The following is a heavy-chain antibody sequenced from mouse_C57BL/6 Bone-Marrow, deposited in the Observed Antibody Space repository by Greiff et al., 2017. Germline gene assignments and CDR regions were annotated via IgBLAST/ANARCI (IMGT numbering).Heavy chain of an antibody. CDR3: ARGGLSHENY. CDR1: GYTFTSYG. J-gene: IGHJ2*01. Sequence: QVQLKESGAELARPGASVKLSCKASGYTFTSYGISWVKQRTGQGLEWIGEIYPRSGNTYYNEKFKGKATLTADKSSSTAYMELRSLTSEDSAVYFCARGGLSHENYWGQGTTLTVSS. V-gene: IGHV1-81*01. D-gene: IGHD3-2*02. CDR2: IYPRSGNT.